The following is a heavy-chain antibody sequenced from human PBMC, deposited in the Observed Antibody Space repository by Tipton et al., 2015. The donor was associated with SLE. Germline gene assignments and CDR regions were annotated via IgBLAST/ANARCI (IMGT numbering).Heavy chain of an antibody. CDR2: IYYSGST. V-gene: IGHV4-59*12. Sequence: TLSLTCTVSGGSISSYYWSWIRQPPGKGLEWIGYIYYSGSTNYNPSLKSRVTISVDTSKNQFSLKLSSVTAADTAVYYCARGGRTDGYKSKYFDLWGRGTLVTVSS. J-gene: IGHJ2*01. D-gene: IGHD5-24*01. CDR3: ARGGRTDGYKSKYFDL. CDR1: GGSISSYY.